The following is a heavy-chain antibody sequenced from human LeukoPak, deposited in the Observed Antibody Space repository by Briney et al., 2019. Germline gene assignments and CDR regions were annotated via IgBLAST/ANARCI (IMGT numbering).Heavy chain of an antibody. Sequence: PGGSLRLSCAASGFTFSSYTMHWVRQAPGKGLEWVAITSYDGNNKYYADSVKGRFTISRDNSKNTLYLQMNSLRAEDTAVYYCARDSGSYFRDFDYWGQGTLVTVSS. CDR2: TSYDGNNK. J-gene: IGHJ4*02. CDR1: GFTFSSYT. CDR3: ARDSGSYFRDFDY. V-gene: IGHV3-30-3*01. D-gene: IGHD1-26*01.